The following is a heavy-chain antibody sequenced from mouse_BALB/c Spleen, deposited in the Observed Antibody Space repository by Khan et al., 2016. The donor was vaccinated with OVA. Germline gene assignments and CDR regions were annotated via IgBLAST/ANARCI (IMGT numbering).Heavy chain of an antibody. V-gene: IGHV2-9*02. Sequence: VQLVESGPGLVAPSQTLSITCTVSGFSLTSYGVHWVRQPPEKGLEWLGVIWAGGSTNHNSALMSRLSISKDNSKSQVFLKMNSLQTDDTAMYYCARAFYYGAWFAYWGQGTLVTVSA. CDR3: ARAFYYGAWFAY. J-gene: IGHJ3*01. CDR2: IWAGGST. CDR1: GFSLTSYG. D-gene: IGHD1-1*01.